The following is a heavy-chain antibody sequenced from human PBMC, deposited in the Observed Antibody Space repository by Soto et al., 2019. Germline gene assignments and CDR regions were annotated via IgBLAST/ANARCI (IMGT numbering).Heavy chain of an antibody. V-gene: IGHV4-39*01. Sequence: QLQLQESGPGLVKPSETLSLTFTVSGGSISSSSYYWGWIRQPPGKGLEWIGSIYYSGTTYYNPSRKSRVTISGDTSKNQFSLKLSSVTAADTAVYYGARHSPMCSTLGQGTLFTVSS. CDR2: IYYSGTT. CDR3: ARHSPMCST. CDR1: GGSISSSSYY. J-gene: IGHJ5*02. D-gene: IGHD3-10*02.